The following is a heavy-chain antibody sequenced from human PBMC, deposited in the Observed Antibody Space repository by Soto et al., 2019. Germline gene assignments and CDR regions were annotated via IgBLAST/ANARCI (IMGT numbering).Heavy chain of an antibody. CDR2: ISYDGSNK. CDR1: GFTFSSYG. Sequence: PGGSLRLSCAASGFTFSSYGMHWVRRAPGKGLEWVAVISYDGSNKYYADSVKGRFTISRDNSKNTLYLQMNSLRAEDTAVYYCAKDRPPLYWGQGTLVTVSS. CDR3: AKDRPPLY. J-gene: IGHJ4*02. V-gene: IGHV3-30*18. D-gene: IGHD6-6*01.